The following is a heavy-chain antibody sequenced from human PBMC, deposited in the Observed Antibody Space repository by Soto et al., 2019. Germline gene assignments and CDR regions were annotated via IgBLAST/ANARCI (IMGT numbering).Heavy chain of an antibody. CDR2: VNPRGGHT. Sequence: QVQLVQSGAEVKKPGASVKVSCKASGDTFTDYYIHWVRQAPGQGLEWMGTVNPRGGHTTYAQYFLGRMTMTRDTSTSTLYVELTSLTSEDTAVYYCARGGHVVVVTAALDYWGQGTLVTVSS. D-gene: IGHD2-21*02. CDR3: ARGGHVVVVTAALDY. CDR1: GDTFTDYY. J-gene: IGHJ4*02. V-gene: IGHV1-46*01.